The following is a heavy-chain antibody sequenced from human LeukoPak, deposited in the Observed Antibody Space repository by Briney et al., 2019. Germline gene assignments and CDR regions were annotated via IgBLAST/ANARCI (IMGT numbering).Heavy chain of an antibody. V-gene: IGHV3-23*01. CDR2: ISGSGGRT. CDR3: AKRGVVIRVFLVGFHKEAYYFDS. Sequence: GGSLRLSCAVSGITLSDYGMSWVRQAPGKGLEWVAGISGSGGRTDYADSVKGRFTISRDNSKNTLFLQMESLRAEDTAVYFCAKRGVVIRVFLVGFHKEAYYFDSWGQGALVTVSS. J-gene: IGHJ4*02. D-gene: IGHD2-21*01. CDR1: GITLSDYG.